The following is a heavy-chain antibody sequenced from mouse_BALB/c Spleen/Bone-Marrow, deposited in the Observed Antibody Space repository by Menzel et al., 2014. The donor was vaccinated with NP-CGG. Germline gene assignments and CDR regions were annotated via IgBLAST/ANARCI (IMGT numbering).Heavy chain of an antibody. V-gene: IGHV14-3*02. J-gene: IGHJ2*01. CDR3: GRGFTDFDY. CDR1: GFYIKDTY. D-gene: IGHD1-1*01. CDR2: IDPANGNT. Sequence: EVKVVESGAEFVKPGASVKLSCTASGFYIKDTYMDWVKQRPEQGLEWIGRIDPANGNTKYDPKFQGKATITADTSSNTAYLQLSSLTSEDTAVYYCGRGFTDFDYWGQGTTLTVSS.